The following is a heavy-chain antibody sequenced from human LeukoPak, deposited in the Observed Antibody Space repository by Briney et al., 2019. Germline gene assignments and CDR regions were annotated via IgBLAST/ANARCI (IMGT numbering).Heavy chain of an antibody. CDR1: GGSISSSSYY. CDR2: IYYSGST. V-gene: IGHV4-39*07. CDR3: ARDRPRRRQYNWNDLDP. D-gene: IGHD1-20*01. J-gene: IGHJ5*02. Sequence: PSETLSLTCTVSGGSISSSSYYWGWIRQPPGKGLEWIGSIYYSGSTYYNPSLKSRVTISVDTSKNQFSLKLSSVTAADTAVYYCARDRPRRRQYNWNDLDPWGQGTLVTVSS.